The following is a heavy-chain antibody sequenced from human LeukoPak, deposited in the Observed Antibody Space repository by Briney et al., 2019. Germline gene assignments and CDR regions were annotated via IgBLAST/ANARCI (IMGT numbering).Heavy chain of an antibody. V-gene: IGHV3-21*06. Sequence: GGSLKLSCAASGFTFSSYNMNWVRQAPGKGLEWVSSISSSSSYIYYADSVKGRFTISRDNAKNSLYLQMNSLRAEDTAIYYCTRVGYIDEGIDYWGQGTLVTVSS. CDR1: GFTFSSYN. CDR2: ISSSSSYI. D-gene: IGHD5-24*01. J-gene: IGHJ4*02. CDR3: TRVGYIDEGIDY.